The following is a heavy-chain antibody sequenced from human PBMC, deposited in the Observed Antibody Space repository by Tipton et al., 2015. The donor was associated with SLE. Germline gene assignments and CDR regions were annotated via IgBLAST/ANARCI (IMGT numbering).Heavy chain of an antibody. CDR2: INHSGST. CDR3: ARERAYYYDSSGYGTGNDAFDI. V-gene: IGHV4-34*01. J-gene: IGHJ3*02. CDR1: GFTFSSYG. D-gene: IGHD3-22*01. Sequence: LRLSCAASGFTFSSYGMHWVRQAPGKGLEWIGEINHSGSTNYNPSLKSRVTISVDTSKNQFSLKLSSVTAADTAVYYCARERAYYYDSSGYGTGNDAFDIWGQGTMVTVSS.